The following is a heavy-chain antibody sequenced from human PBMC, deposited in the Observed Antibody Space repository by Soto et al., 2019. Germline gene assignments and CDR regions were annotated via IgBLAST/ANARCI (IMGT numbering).Heavy chain of an antibody. Sequence: LSLTCTVSGGSISSGGYYWSWIRQHPGKGLEWIGYIYYSGSTYYNPSLKSRVTISVDTSKNQFSLKLSSVTAADTAVYYCARGSSYDILTGYYKAYDYWGQGTLVTVSS. CDR2: IYYSGST. J-gene: IGHJ4*02. CDR3: ARGSSYDILTGYYKAYDY. V-gene: IGHV4-31*03. D-gene: IGHD3-9*01. CDR1: GGSISSGGYY.